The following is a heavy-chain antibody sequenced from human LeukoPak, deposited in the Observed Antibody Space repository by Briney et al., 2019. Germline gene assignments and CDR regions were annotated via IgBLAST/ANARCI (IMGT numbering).Heavy chain of an antibody. D-gene: IGHD2-15*01. J-gene: IGHJ6*03. Sequence: ASVKVSCKASGYTFTGYYMHWVRQAPGQGLEWMGWINPNSGGTNYAQKFQGRVTMTRDTSISTAYMELSRLRSDDTAVYYCARRPQAATAYYYYYMDVWGKGTTVTVYS. V-gene: IGHV1-2*02. CDR1: GYTFTGYY. CDR2: INPNSGGT. CDR3: ARRPQAATAYYYYYMDV.